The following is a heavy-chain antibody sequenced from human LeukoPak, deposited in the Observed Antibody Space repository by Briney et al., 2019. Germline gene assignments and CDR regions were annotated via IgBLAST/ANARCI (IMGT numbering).Heavy chain of an antibody. D-gene: IGHD3-10*01. CDR1: GGSFSSYY. CDR2: TYYSGNP. CDR3: TRTEYFFDH. Sequence: SETLSLTCTVSGGSFSSYYWSWIRQPPGKRLEWIGYTYYSGNPNYNPSLKSRVSMSLDTSKNQCSLNLNSVTAADTAVYYCTRTEYFFDHWGQGTLVTVSS. J-gene: IGHJ4*02. V-gene: IGHV4-59*01.